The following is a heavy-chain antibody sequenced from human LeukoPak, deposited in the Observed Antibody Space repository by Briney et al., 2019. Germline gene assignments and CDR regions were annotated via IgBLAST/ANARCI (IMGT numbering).Heavy chain of an antibody. V-gene: IGHV7-4-1*02. J-gene: IGHJ3*02. CDR1: AYTFTDCA. Sequence: ASVKVCCEASAYTFTDCAINWVRQAPGQGLVWMGWINTDTGHPTYAQGFTGRFVFSLDTSVSTSYLQISSLRAEDTAVYYCANQNSTGLDAFDIWGQGTMVTVSS. D-gene: IGHD2/OR15-2a*01. CDR3: ANQNSTGLDAFDI. CDR2: INTDTGHP.